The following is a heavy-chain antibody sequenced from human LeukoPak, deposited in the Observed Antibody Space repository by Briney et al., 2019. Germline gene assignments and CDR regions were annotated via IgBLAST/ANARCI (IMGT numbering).Heavy chain of an antibody. Sequence: GGSLRLSRAASGFTFSSYWMNWARQAPGKGLEWVASINHNGNVNYYVDSVKGRFTISRDIAKNSLYLQMSNLRAEDTAVYFCARGGGLDVWGQGATVTVSS. D-gene: IGHD3-16*01. V-gene: IGHV3-7*03. J-gene: IGHJ6*02. CDR2: INHNGNVN. CDR3: ARGGGLDV. CDR1: GFTFSSYW.